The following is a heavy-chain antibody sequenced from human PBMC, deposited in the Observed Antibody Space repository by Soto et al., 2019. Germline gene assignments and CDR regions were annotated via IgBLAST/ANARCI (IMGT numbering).Heavy chain of an antibody. CDR2: IGPYNGNT. V-gene: IGHV1-18*04. Sequence: VKDSCRASGYKFTTYAIGWVRQAAGQGREGMGGIGPYNGNTNYAQKFQGRVTMTTDKFTTTAYMDLRSLRSDDTAVYHCARVAGRSSSCYKISVHYGVGVWGQGTTVTVSS. D-gene: IGHD2-2*02. J-gene: IGHJ6*02. CDR1: GYKFTTYA. CDR3: ARVAGRSSSCYKISVHYGVGV.